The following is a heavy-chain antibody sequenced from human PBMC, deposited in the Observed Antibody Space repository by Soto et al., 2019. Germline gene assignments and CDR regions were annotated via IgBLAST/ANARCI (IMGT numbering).Heavy chain of an antibody. V-gene: IGHV4-34*01. CDR3: ARWTTVGATTGFDS. CDR2: VHHSGST. Sequence: SDTLSLTCAVYCASFSGYYWRCICQPPGKGLEWIGEVHHSGSTNYNPSLKSRVTISLDKSRSQFSLELRSVTAADAAVYYCARWTTVGATTGFDSWGQGTLVTVS. J-gene: IGHJ4*02. CDR1: CASFSGYY. D-gene: IGHD1-26*01.